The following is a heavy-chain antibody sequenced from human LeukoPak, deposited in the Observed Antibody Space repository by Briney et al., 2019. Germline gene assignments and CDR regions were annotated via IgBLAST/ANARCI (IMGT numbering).Heavy chain of an antibody. CDR3: AKDLYSNYGPADY. J-gene: IGHJ4*02. Sequence: AGGSLRLSCAASGFTFSSYAMSWVRQAPGEGLEWVSTINGGGVNTHYADSVGGRFTISRDNSKNTLFLQMNSLRDEDTAVYYCAKDLYSNYGPADYWGQGNLVTVSS. CDR2: INGGGVNT. D-gene: IGHD4-11*01. V-gene: IGHV3-23*01. CDR1: GFTFSSYA.